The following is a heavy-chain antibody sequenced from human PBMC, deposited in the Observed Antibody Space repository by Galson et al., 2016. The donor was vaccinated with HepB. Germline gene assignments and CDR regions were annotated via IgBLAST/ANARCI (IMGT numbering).Heavy chain of an antibody. D-gene: IGHD2-2*01. CDR2: IIPLFGTS. Sequence: SVKVSCKASGGTFSSYATSWVRQAPGQGPEWMGGIIPLFGTSNYAHKYQGRVTITADESTSTVYMELGSLRFEDTAVYYCARDFGGSFSRGTCLVGSWLDSWCQGTLVTVSS. J-gene: IGHJ5*01. CDR1: GGTFSSYA. V-gene: IGHV1-69*13. CDR3: ARDFGGSFSRGTCLVGSWLDS.